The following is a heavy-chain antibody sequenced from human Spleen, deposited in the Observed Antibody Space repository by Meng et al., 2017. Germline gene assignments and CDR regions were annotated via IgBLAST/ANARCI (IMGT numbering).Heavy chain of an antibody. CDR3: ARDRNDYGSHYFDY. J-gene: IGHJ4*02. V-gene: IGHV4-31*03. CDR2: IYHSGST. CDR1: GGSISRGGYY. D-gene: IGHD4-17*01. Sequence: QVQLQESGPGRGKPSQTLSRTGTVSGGSISRGGYYWSWIRQHPGKGLEWIGYIYHSGSTYYNPSLKSRVTISVDTSKNQFSLKLSSVTAADTAVYYCARDRNDYGSHYFDYWGQGTLVTVSS.